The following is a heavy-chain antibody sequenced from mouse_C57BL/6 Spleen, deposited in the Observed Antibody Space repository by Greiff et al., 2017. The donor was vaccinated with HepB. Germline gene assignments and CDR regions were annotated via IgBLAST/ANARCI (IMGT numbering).Heavy chain of an antibody. CDR2: ISSGGSYT. CDR1: GFTFSSYG. V-gene: IGHV5-6*02. J-gene: IGHJ3*01. Sequence: EVKLVESGGDLVKPGGSLKLSCAASGFTFSSYGMSWVRQTPDKRLEWVATISSGGSYTYYPDSVKGRFTISRDNAKNTLYLQMSSLKSEDTAMYYCARDDGYSWFAYWGQGTLVTVSA. D-gene: IGHD2-3*01. CDR3: ARDDGYSWFAY.